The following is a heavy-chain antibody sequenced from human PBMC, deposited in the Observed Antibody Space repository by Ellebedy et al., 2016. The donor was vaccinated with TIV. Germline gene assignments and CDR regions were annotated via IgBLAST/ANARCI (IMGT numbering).Heavy chain of an antibody. J-gene: IGHJ5*02. D-gene: IGHD2-21*01. CDR1: GIIVSDYF. CDR2: LYPDAKT. Sequence: GGSLRLSCEASGIIVSDYFMNWVRQAPGKGLEWVSVLYPDAKTNYTDSVNGRFIVSRDSSKNTLYLQMNSLTVEDTALYYCERDPGGGGDFGDNWFDPWGQGTLVTVSS. CDR3: ERDPGGGGDFGDNWFDP. V-gene: IGHV3-66*01.